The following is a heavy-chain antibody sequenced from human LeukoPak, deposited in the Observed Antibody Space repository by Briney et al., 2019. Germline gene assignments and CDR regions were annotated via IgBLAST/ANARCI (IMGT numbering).Heavy chain of an antibody. V-gene: IGHV4-34*01. CDR3: ARAQRYDSSGYYYDY. CDR2: INHSGST. Sequence: SETLSLTCAVYGGSFSGYYWSWIRQPPGKGLEWIGEINHSGSTNYNSSLKSRVTISVDTSKNQFSLKLSSVTAADTAVYYCARAQRYDSSGYYYDYWGQGTLVTVSS. J-gene: IGHJ4*02. D-gene: IGHD3-22*01. CDR1: GGSFSGYY.